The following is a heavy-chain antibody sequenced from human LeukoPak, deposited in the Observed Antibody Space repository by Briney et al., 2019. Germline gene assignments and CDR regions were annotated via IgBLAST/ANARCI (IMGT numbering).Heavy chain of an antibody. CDR1: GGSFSGYY. CDR3: ARQLMSGQYYDTSGYYYHLDY. CDR2: INHSGST. Sequence: SETLSLTCAVYGGSFSGYYWSWIRQPPGKGLEWIGEINHSGSTNYNPSLKSRVTISVDTSKNQISLKLSSVTAADTAVYYCARQLMSGQYYDTSGYYYHLDYWGQGTLVTVSA. J-gene: IGHJ4*02. V-gene: IGHV4-34*01. D-gene: IGHD3-22*01.